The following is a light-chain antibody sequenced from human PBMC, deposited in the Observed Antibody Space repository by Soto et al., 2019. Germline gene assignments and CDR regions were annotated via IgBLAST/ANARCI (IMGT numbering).Light chain of an antibody. CDR3: QHRSDLPRT. CDR2: DAP. Sequence: EIVVTQSPAALCFPTGETASHCYIASQSVSSYLAWYQQKPGQAPRLLIYDAPNRATGIPARFSGSGSGKVFPPTISSLEPEDFAFYYCQHRSDLPRTFGQGTKVDIK. CDR1: QSVSSY. J-gene: IGKJ1*01. V-gene: IGKV3-11*01.